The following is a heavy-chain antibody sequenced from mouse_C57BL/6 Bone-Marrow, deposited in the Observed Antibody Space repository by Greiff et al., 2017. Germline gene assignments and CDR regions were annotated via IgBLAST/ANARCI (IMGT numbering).Heavy chain of an antibody. J-gene: IGHJ4*01. V-gene: IGHV1-54*01. D-gene: IGHD1-1*01. CDR1: GYAFTNYL. Sequence: VQLQQSGAELVRPGTSVKVSCKASGYAFTNYLIEWVKQRPGQGLEWIGVINPGSGGTNYNEKFKGKATLTADKSSSTAYMQLSILTSEDSAVYFCARGYYGSSYNAMDYWGQGTSVTVSS. CDR3: ARGYYGSSYNAMDY. CDR2: INPGSGGT.